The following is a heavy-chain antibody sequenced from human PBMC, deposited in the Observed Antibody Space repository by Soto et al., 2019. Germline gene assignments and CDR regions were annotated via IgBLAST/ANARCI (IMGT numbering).Heavy chain of an antibody. Sequence: VKVSCKASGGTFSSYTISWVRQAPGQGLEWMGRIIPILGIANYAQKFQGRVTITADKSTSTAYMELSSLRSEDTAVYYCARERIAVARYYYYYMDVWGKGTTVTVSS. V-gene: IGHV1-69*04. CDR1: GGTFSSYT. D-gene: IGHD6-19*01. CDR3: ARERIAVARYYYYYMDV. CDR2: IIPILGIA. J-gene: IGHJ6*03.